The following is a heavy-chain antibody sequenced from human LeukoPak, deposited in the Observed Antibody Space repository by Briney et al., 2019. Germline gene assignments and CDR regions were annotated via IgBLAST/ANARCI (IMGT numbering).Heavy chain of an antibody. D-gene: IGHD6-13*01. CDR1: GFTFSSYS. J-gene: IGHJ4*02. CDR2: ISSSSSYI. Sequence: GGSLRLSCAASGFTFSSYSMNWVRQAPGKGLEWVSSISSSSSYIYYADSVKGRFTISRDNAKNSLYLQMNSLRAEDTAVYYCARRPTAAGTAGGDYWGQGTLVTVSS. CDR3: ARRPTAAGTAGGDY. V-gene: IGHV3-21*01.